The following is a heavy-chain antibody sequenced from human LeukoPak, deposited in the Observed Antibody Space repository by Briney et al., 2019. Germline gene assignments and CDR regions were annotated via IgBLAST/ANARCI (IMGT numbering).Heavy chain of an antibody. D-gene: IGHD3-10*01. CDR3: ARLDRGGSGSRVFDY. CDR1: GGTFSSYA. Sequence: ASVKVSCKASGGTFSSYAISWVRQAPGQGLEWMGRIIPILGIANYAQKFQGRVTITADKSTSTAYMELSSLRSEDTGVYYCARLDRGGSGSRVFDYWGQGTLVTVSS. V-gene: IGHV1-69*04. J-gene: IGHJ4*02. CDR2: IIPILGIA.